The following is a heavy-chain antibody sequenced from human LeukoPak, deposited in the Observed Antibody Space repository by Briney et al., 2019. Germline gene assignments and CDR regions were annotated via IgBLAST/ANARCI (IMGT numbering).Heavy chain of an antibody. CDR3: ARADGIFDYVWGSYRYFVFDY. V-gene: IGHV1-2*02. J-gene: IGHJ4*02. Sequence: ASVKVSCKASGYTFTRYYMHWVRQAPGQGLEWMGWINPNSGGTNYAQKFQGRVTMTRDTSISTAYMELSRLRSDDTAVYYCARADGIFDYVWGSYRYFVFDYWGQGTLVTVSS. CDR2: INPNSGGT. D-gene: IGHD3-16*02. CDR1: GYTFTRYY.